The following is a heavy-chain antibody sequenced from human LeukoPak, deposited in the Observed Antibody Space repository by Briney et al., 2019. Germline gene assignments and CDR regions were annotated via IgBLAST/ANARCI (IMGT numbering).Heavy chain of an antibody. CDR2: ISWNSGSI. J-gene: IGHJ3*02. V-gene: IGHV3-9*01. Sequence: GGSLRLSCAASGFTFDDYARHWVRRALGKGLEWVSGISWNSGSIGHADSVKGRFTISRDNAKNSLYLQMNSLRAEDTALYYCAKDLETGTPSPLAFDIWGQGTMVTVSS. CDR1: GFTFDDYA. D-gene: IGHD1-1*01. CDR3: AKDLETGTPSPLAFDI.